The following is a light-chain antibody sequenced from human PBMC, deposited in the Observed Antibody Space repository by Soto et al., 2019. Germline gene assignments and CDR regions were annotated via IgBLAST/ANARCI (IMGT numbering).Light chain of an antibody. Sequence: EIVMTPSPATLSVSPVERATLSCRASQSVSSNLAWYQQKPGQAPRLLIYGASTRATGIPARFSGSGSGTEFTLTISSLQSEDLAVYYCQQYNNWPPWTCGQGTKVDIK. CDR1: QSVSSN. V-gene: IGKV3-15*01. J-gene: IGKJ1*01. CDR2: GAS. CDR3: QQYNNWPPWT.